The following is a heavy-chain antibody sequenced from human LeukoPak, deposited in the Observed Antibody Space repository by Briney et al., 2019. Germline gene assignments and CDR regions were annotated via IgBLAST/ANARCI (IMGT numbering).Heavy chain of an antibody. CDR3: ARDNGDYSMDV. Sequence: ASVKVSCKASGYTFTGYYMHWVRRAPGQGLEWMGWINPNSGGTNYAQMFQGRVTMTRDTSISTAYMELSRLRSDDTAVYYCARDNGDYSMDVWGKGTTVTVSS. J-gene: IGHJ6*03. CDR1: GYTFTGYY. V-gene: IGHV1-2*02. CDR2: INPNSGGT. D-gene: IGHD4-17*01.